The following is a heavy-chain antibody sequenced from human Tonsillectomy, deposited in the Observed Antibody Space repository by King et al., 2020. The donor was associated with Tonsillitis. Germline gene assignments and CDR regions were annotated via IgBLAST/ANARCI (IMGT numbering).Heavy chain of an antibody. CDR2: ISYDGSNK. V-gene: IGHV3-30*18. CDR1: GFTFSSYG. Sequence: VQLVESGGGVVQPGRSLRLSCAASGFTFSSYGMQWVRQAPGKGLEWVAVISYDGSNKYYADSVKGRFTISRDNSKNTLYLQMNSLRAEDTAVYYCAKDRKLWFVELLLDYWGQGTLVTVSS. CDR3: AKDRKLWFVELLLDY. D-gene: IGHD3-10*01. J-gene: IGHJ4*02.